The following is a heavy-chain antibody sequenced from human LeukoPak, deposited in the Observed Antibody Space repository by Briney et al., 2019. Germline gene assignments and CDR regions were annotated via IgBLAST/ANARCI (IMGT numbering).Heavy chain of an antibody. Sequence: SETLSLTCTVSGGSISSYYWSWVRQPPGKGLEWIGYIYYSGNTNYNPSLKSRLTMSADRSRNQFSLNLNSVTAADTAVYYCARPYCSSGSCFPGLFDYWGQGTLVTVSS. CDR3: ARPYCSSGSCFPGLFDY. CDR1: GGSISSYY. D-gene: IGHD2-15*01. J-gene: IGHJ4*02. CDR2: IYYSGNT. V-gene: IGHV4-59*08.